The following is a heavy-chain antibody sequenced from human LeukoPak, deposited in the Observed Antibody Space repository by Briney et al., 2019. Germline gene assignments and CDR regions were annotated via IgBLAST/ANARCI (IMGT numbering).Heavy chain of an antibody. Sequence: GASVKVSCKASGYTFTSYDINWVRQATGQGLEWMGWMNPNSGNTGYAQKFEGRVTITRNTSISTAYMELSSLRSEDTAVYYCARSEQLIGGWFDPWGQGTLVTVSS. CDR2: MNPNSGNT. V-gene: IGHV1-8*03. CDR3: ARSEQLIGGWFDP. J-gene: IGHJ5*02. CDR1: GYTFTSYD. D-gene: IGHD6-6*01.